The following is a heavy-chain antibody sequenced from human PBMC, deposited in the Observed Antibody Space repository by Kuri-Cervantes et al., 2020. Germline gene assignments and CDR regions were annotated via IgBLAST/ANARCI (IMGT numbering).Heavy chain of an antibody. CDR3: ARPGEGSGSYGAFDI. CDR2: ISYDGSNK. V-gene: IGHV3-30*01. J-gene: IGHJ3*02. Sequence: GGSLRLSCAASGFTFSSYAMHWVRQAPGKGLEWVAVISYDGSNKYYADSVKGRSTISRDNSKNTLYLQMNSLRAEDTAVYYCARPGEGSGSYGAFDIWGQGTVVTVSS. CDR1: GFTFSSYA. D-gene: IGHD3-10*01.